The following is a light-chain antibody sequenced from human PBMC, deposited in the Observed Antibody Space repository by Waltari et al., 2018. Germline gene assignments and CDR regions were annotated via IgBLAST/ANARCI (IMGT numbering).Light chain of an antibody. V-gene: IGKV3-15*01. J-gene: IGKJ4*01. Sequence: VLLTQSPASLSVSPGDTVILSCRASRSVRTNLVWYQQKDGQAPSTLIYGASTRASGVPSRFSGSGSETAFTLIISSLQSEDAAVYFCQQYYVWPPITFGGGTKLEI. CDR2: GAS. CDR1: RSVRTN. CDR3: QQYYVWPPIT.